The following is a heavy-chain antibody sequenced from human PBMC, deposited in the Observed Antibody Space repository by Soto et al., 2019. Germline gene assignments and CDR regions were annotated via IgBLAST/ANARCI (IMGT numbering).Heavy chain of an antibody. CDR3: ARVPSLPGCSSTSCYNPNWFDP. J-gene: IGHJ5*02. V-gene: IGHV4-30-4*01. D-gene: IGHD2-2*01. CDR1: GGSISSGDYY. Sequence: PSETLSLTCTVSGGSISSGDYYWSWIRQPPGKGLEWIGYIYYSGSTYYNPSLKSRVTISVDTSKNQFSLKLSSVTAADTAVYYCARVPSLPGCSSTSCYNPNWFDPWGQGTRGT. CDR2: IYYSGST.